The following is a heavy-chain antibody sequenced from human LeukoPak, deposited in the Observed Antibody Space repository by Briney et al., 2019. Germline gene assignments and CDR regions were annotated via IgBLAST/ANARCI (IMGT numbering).Heavy chain of an antibody. V-gene: IGHV1-69*06. Sequence: GASVKVSCKASGYTFTNYAMNWVRQAPGQGLEWMGGIIPIFGTANYAQKFQGRVTITADKSTSTAYMELSSLRSEDTAVYYCARGGPSSRYFDFWGQGTLVTVSS. CDR3: ARGGPSSRYFDF. CDR1: GYTFTNYA. J-gene: IGHJ4*02. CDR2: IIPIFGTA. D-gene: IGHD6-13*01.